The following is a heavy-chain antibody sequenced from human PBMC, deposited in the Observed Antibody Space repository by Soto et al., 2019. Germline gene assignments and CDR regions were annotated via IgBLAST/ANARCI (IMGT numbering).Heavy chain of an antibody. Sequence: GGSLRLSCAASGFTVSSYGMNWVRQAPGKGLEWVSYISPSGSIIHYTDSVKGRFTISRDSGKNSLYLQMNSLRGEDTAVYYCARNPVDHDNWFDPWGQGTLVTVSS. CDR3: ARNPVDHDNWFDP. CDR2: ISPSGSII. J-gene: IGHJ5*02. V-gene: IGHV3-48*01. CDR1: GFTVSSYG.